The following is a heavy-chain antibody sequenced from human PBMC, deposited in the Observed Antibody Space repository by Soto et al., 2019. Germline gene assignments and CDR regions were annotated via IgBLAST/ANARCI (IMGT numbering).Heavy chain of an antibody. J-gene: IGHJ4*02. CDR2: IYYSGST. CDR3: ARAPILEWNPFDY. V-gene: IGHV4-59*01. Sequence: QVQLQESGPGLVKPSETLSLTCTVSGGSISSYYWSWIRQPPGKGLEWIGYIYYSGSTNYNPSLKSRVTISVDTSKNQFSLKLSSVTAADTAVYYCARAPILEWNPFDYWGQGTLVTVSS. CDR1: GGSISSYY. D-gene: IGHD3-3*01.